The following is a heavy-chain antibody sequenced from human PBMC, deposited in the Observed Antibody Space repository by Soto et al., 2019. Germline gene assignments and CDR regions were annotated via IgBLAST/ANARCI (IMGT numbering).Heavy chain of an antibody. CDR3: VRGGSNYSS. CDR2: IKPDESEK. J-gene: IGHJ5*02. V-gene: IGHV3-7*01. CDR1: GFTFSDSW. D-gene: IGHD4-4*01. Sequence: EVQLVESGGGLVQPGGSLRLSCTASGFTFSDSWMTWVRQAPGKGLEWVARIKPDESEKKYADAVKGRFSISRDNAQNSMYLPLDSLRGEDTAVYYCVRGGSNYSSWGQVTLVTVYS.